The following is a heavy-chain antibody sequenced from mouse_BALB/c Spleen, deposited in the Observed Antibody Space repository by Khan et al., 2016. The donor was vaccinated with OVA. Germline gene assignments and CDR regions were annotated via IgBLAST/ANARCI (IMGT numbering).Heavy chain of an antibody. Sequence: QVQLKQSGPGLVAPSQSLSITCTISGFSLTNYGVHWVRQPPGKGPEWLVVIWSDGSTTYNSALKSRLSISKDNSKCQVFLKMNSLQTDDTAMYYCARQPYYHYYLMDYWGQGTSVTVSS. D-gene: IGHD2-10*01. CDR2: IWSDGST. CDR3: ARQPYYHYYLMDY. J-gene: IGHJ4*01. CDR1: GFSLTNYG. V-gene: IGHV2-6-1*01.